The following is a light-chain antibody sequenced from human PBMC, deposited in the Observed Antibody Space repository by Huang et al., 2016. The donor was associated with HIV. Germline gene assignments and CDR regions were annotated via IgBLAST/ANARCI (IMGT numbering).Light chain of an antibody. CDR3: QQYDNWPLT. Sequence: ERVMTQSPATVSLSPGERATLSCGASLSVGTNLSWYQQTPGQAPRFLIYGASTRATGIPARVSGGGYGAEFTRTISSLQSEDFAVYYCQQYDNWPLTFGGGTKVQIK. J-gene: IGKJ4*01. CDR1: LSVGTN. CDR2: GAS. V-gene: IGKV3-15*01.